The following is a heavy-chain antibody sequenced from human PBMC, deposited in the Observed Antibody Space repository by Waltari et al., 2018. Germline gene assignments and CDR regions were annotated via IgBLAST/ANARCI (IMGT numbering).Heavy chain of an antibody. J-gene: IGHJ1*01. Sequence: QVQLVQSGAEVKKPGASVKVSCKASGYTFTGYYMHWVRQAPGQGLEWMGRINPNSGGTNYAQKFQGRVTMTRDTSISTAYMELSRLRSDDTAVYYCARRYYGSGSPARTEYFQHWGQGTLVTVSS. D-gene: IGHD3-10*01. CDR3: ARRYYGSGSPARTEYFQH. CDR2: INPNSGGT. V-gene: IGHV1-2*06. CDR1: GYTFTGYY.